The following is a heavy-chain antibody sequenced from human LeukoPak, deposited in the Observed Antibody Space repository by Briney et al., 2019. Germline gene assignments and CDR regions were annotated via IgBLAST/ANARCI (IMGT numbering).Heavy chain of an antibody. J-gene: IGHJ4*02. CDR2: IYSGGIT. V-gene: IGHV3-66*01. D-gene: IGHD6-19*01. CDR1: GFIVSSNY. Sequence: PGGSLRLSCAASGFIVSSNYMSWVRQTPGKGLEWVAFIYSGGITYYADSVKGRFNVSRDNSKNTVSLQMNSLRGEDTAVYYCARSSMAVAGTLGYWGQGTLVTVSS. CDR3: ARSSMAVAGTLGY.